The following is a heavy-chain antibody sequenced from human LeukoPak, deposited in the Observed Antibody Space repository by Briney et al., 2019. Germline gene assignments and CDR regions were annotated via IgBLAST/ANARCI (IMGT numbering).Heavy chain of an antibody. CDR2: ITGSGSTK. V-gene: IGHV3-48*03. D-gene: IGHD3-22*01. J-gene: IGHJ4*02. CDR1: GFTFSTYE. CDR3: ARLLDISDH. Sequence: GGSLRLSCAASGFTFSTYEMNWVRQAPGKGLEWLSYITGSGSTKYYADSVRGRFTISRDNSKNSLYLQINSLRAEDTAVYYCARLLDISDHWDQGTLVTVSS.